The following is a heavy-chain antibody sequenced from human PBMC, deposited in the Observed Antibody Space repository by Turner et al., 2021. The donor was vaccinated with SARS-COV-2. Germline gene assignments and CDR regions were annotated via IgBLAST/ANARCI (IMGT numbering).Heavy chain of an antibody. D-gene: IGHD1-26*01. CDR2: IFSNDEK. CDR3: ARIMWWELAYGMDV. J-gene: IGHJ6*02. Sequence: QVTLKESGPVLVKPTETLTLTCTVSGFSLSNAKMGVSWIRQPPGKALEWLAHIFSNDEKYYSTSLKSRLTISKDTSKSQVVLTMTNMDPVDTATYYCARIMWWELAYGMDVWGQGTTVTVSS. CDR1: GFSLSNAKMG. V-gene: IGHV2-26*01.